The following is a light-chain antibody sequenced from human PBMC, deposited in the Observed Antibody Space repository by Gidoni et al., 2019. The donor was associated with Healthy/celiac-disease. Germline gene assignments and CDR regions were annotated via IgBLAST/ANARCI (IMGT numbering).Light chain of an antibody. J-gene: IGKJ2*01. CDR3: QQYKSYPYT. CDR2: KAS. V-gene: IGKV1-5*03. CDR1: QSISSW. Sequence: DIQMTQSPSTLSASVGDRVTITCRASQSISSWLAWYQQKRGKAPKLLIYKASSLENGVTSRFSGSGSGTEFTLTISSLQPDDFASYYCQQYKSYPYTFGQGTKLEIK.